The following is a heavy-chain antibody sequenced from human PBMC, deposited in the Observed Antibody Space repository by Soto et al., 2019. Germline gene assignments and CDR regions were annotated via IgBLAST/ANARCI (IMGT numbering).Heavy chain of an antibody. CDR2: IYYSGST. D-gene: IGHD7-27*01. J-gene: IGHJ4*02. CDR3: ARGDTNWGSHYFDY. Sequence: QVQLRESGPGLVKPSETLSLTCTVSGGSISSYYWSWIRQPPGKGLEWIGYIYYSGSTNYNPSLKSRVTISVDTSKNQFSLKLSSVTAADTAVYYCARGDTNWGSHYFDYWGQGTLVTVSS. V-gene: IGHV4-59*01. CDR1: GGSISSYY.